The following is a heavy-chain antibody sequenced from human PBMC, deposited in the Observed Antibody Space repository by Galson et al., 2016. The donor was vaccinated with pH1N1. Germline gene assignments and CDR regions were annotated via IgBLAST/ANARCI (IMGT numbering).Heavy chain of an antibody. CDR3: ARSIGNIGAH. CDR2: INEDGSKI. V-gene: IGHV3-7*01. Sequence: SPRLSCAASGFSLSSFWMTWVRQAPEKGLEWVANINEDGSKIYYVDSVKGRFTISRDNAKNSLYLQMNSLRAEDTAVYYCARSIGNIGAHWGQGTLVTVSS. D-gene: IGHD5-12*01. J-gene: IGHJ4*02. CDR1: GFSLSSFW.